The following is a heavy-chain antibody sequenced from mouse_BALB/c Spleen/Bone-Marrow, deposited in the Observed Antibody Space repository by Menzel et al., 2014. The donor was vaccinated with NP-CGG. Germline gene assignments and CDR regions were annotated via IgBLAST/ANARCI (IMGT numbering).Heavy chain of an antibody. J-gene: IGHJ1*01. CDR3: ASYYYGRYFDV. Sequence: VQLQQSGAELVKPGASVKLSCTASGFNIRDTYMHWVKQRPEQGLEWIGRIDPANGNTKYDPKFQGKATITDDTSSNTAYLKLSSLTSEDTSVYYCASYYYGRYFDVWGAGTTVTVSS. CDR1: GFNIRDTY. D-gene: IGHD1-1*01. CDR2: IDPANGNT. V-gene: IGHV14-3*02.